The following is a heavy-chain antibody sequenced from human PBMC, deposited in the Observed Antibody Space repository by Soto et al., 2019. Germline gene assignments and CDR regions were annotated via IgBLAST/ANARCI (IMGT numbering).Heavy chain of an antibody. CDR1: GYTFTGYY. D-gene: IGHD3-22*01. Sequence: QVQLVQSGAEVKKPGASVKVSCKASGYTFTGYYIHWVRQAPGQGLEWVGWINPNSGGTNYAQKFQGRVTMTRDTPISTAYMELSRLRSDDTAVYYCARVLGYYYDTSGYLMGYWGQGTLVTVSS. CDR3: ARVLGYYYDTSGYLMGY. CDR2: INPNSGGT. V-gene: IGHV1-2*02. J-gene: IGHJ4*02.